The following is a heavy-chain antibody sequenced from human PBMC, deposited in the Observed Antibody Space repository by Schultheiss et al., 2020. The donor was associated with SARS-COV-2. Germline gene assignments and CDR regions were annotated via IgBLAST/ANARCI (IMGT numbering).Heavy chain of an antibody. CDR2: INPSGGST. Sequence: ASVKVSCKASGYTFTSYYMHWVRQAPGQGLEWMGIINPSGGSTSYAQKFQGRVTMTRDTSTSTAYMELRSLRSDDTAVYYCARDPGGTKAPDYWGQGTLVTVSS. J-gene: IGHJ4*02. V-gene: IGHV1-46*01. CDR3: ARDPGGTKAPDY. CDR1: GYTFTSYY. D-gene: IGHD2-8*01.